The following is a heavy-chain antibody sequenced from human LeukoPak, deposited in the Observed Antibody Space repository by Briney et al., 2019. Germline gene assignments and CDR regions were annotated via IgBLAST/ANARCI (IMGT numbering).Heavy chain of an antibody. CDR1: GGSFSGYY. CDR2: INHSGST. D-gene: IGHD3-10*01. Sequence: PSETLSLTCAVYGGSFSGYYWSWIRQPPGKGLEWIGEINHSGSTNYNPSLKSRVTISVDTSKNQFSLKLSSVTAADTAVYYCARVRGDYYGSRIGNWFDPWGQGTLVTVSS. J-gene: IGHJ5*02. CDR3: ARVRGDYYGSRIGNWFDP. V-gene: IGHV4-34*01.